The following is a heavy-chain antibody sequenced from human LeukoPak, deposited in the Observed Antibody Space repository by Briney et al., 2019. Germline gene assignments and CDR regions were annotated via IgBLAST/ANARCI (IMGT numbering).Heavy chain of an antibody. J-gene: IGHJ4*02. D-gene: IGHD1-26*01. CDR2: VSPGDSGT. CDR3: ARVRSGSYLDY. CDR1: GYTFTNYW. V-gene: IGHV5-51*01. Sequence: GESLKISCKGSGYTFTNYWIGWARQMPGKGLEWMGIVSPGDSGTRYSPSFLGQVTISADKSISTAYLQWSGLKASDTAMYYCARVRSGSYLDYWGQGTLVTVSS.